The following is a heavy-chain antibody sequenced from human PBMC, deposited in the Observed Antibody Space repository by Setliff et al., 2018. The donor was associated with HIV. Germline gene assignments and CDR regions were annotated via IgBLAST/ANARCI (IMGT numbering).Heavy chain of an antibody. V-gene: IGHV3-30*04. J-gene: IGHJ3*02. CDR1: GFIFNNYA. CDR2: ISYDGGIK. Sequence: GGSLRLSCAASGFIFNNYAMHWVRQASGKGLEWVAIISYDGGIKNYADSVKARFTISRDNSKNTLYLQMNSLRPEDTAVYYCAREPTYYYDSSGPHDAFDIWGQGTMVTVSS. D-gene: IGHD3-22*01. CDR3: AREPTYYYDSSGPHDAFDI.